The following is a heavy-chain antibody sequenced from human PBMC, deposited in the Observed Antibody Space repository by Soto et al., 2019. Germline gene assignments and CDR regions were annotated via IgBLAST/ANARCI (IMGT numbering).Heavy chain of an antibody. CDR2: SYWDDDK. V-gene: IGHV2-5*02. CDR3: AHRFVDTAMRD. J-gene: IGHJ4*02. D-gene: IGHD5-18*01. Sequence: QITLKESGPTLVKPTQTLTLTCTFSGFSLSTSGVGVGWIRQPPGKALEWLALSYWDDDKRYSPSLKSMLTITKDTSKNQVVLTMTNMDPVDTATYYCAHRFVDTAMRDWGQGTLVTVSS. CDR1: GFSLSTSGVG.